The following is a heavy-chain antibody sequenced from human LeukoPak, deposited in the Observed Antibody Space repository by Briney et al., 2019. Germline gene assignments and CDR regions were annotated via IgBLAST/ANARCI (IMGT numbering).Heavy chain of an antibody. CDR2: ISSSSSYI. Sequence: PGGSLRLSCAASGFTFSSYSMNWVRQAPGKGLEWVSSISSSSSYIYYADSVKGRFTISRDNAKNSLYLQMNSLRAEDTAVYYCTRRGSLVVADYYYYGMDVWGQGTTVTVPS. V-gene: IGHV3-21*01. CDR1: GFTFSSYS. J-gene: IGHJ6*02. D-gene: IGHD3-22*01. CDR3: TRRGSLVVADYYYYGMDV.